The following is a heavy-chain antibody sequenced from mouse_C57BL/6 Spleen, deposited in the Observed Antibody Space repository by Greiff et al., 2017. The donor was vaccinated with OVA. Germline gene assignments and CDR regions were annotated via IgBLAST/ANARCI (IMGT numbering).Heavy chain of an antibody. D-gene: IGHD3-2*02. Sequence: QVQLQQPGAELVMPGASVKLSCKASGYTFTSYWMHWVKQRPGQGLEWIGEIDPSDSYTNYNQKFKGKSTLTVDKSSSTAYMQLSSLTSEDSAVYYCARSQDSSGDDYYAMDYWGQGTSVTVSS. V-gene: IGHV1-69*01. J-gene: IGHJ4*01. CDR1: GYTFTSYW. CDR2: IDPSDSYT. CDR3: ARSQDSSGDDYYAMDY.